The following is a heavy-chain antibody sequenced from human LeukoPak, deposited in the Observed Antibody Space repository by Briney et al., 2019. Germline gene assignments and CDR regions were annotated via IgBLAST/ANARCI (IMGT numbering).Heavy chain of an antibody. CDR3: ARKGHGPQGFDY. Sequence: GGSLRLSCAASGFTFSSYWMSWVRQAPGKGLEWVAVISYDGSNKYYADSVKGRFTISRDNSKNTLYLQMNSLRAEDTAVYYCARKGHGPQGFDYWGQGTLVTVSS. V-gene: IGHV3-30-3*01. CDR2: ISYDGSNK. D-gene: IGHD5-24*01. J-gene: IGHJ4*02. CDR1: GFTFSSYW.